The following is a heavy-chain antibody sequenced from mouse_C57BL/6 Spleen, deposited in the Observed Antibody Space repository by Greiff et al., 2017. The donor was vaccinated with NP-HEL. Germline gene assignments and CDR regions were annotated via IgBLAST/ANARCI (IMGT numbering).Heavy chain of an antibody. V-gene: IGHV1-82*01. CDR3: ARSDYGSSYSY. Sequence: VQLQQSGPELVKPGASVKISCKASGYAFSSSWMNWVKQRPGKGLEWIGRIYPGDGDTNYNGKFKGKATLTADKSSSTAYMQLSSLTSEDSAVYFCARSDYGSSYSYWGQGTTLTVSS. CDR1: GYAFSSSW. CDR2: IYPGDGDT. J-gene: IGHJ2*01. D-gene: IGHD1-1*01.